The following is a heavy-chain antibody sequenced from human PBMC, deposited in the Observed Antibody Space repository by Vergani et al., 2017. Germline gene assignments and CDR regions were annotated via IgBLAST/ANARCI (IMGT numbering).Heavy chain of an antibody. CDR1: GFTFSSYR. D-gene: IGHD3-22*01. Sequence: EVQLVESGGGLVKPGGSLRLSCAASGFTFSSYRLNWVRQAPGKGLEWVSSISSSSSYIYYADSVKGRFTISRDNAKNSLYLQMNSLRAEDTAVYYCAKGSGYRNSDIDYWGQGTLVTVSS. V-gene: IGHV3-21*01. CDR3: AKGSGYRNSDIDY. CDR2: ISSSSSYI. J-gene: IGHJ4*02.